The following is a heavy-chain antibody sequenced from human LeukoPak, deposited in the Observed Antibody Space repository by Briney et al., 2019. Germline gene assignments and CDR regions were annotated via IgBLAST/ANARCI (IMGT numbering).Heavy chain of an antibody. Sequence: SETLSLTCTVSGGSISSGSYYWRWIRQPAGKGLEWIGRIYTSGSTNYNPSLKSRVTISVDTSKNQFSLKLSSVTAADTAVYYCASANLESIVVVPAAISGAVAGARINWFDPWGQGTLVTVSS. V-gene: IGHV4-61*02. CDR2: IYTSGST. CDR3: ASANLESIVVVPAAISGAVAGARINWFDP. J-gene: IGHJ5*02. D-gene: IGHD2-2*02. CDR1: GGSISSGSYY.